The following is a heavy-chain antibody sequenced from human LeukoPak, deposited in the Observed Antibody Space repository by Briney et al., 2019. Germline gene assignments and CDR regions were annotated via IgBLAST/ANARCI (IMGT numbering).Heavy chain of an antibody. V-gene: IGHV4-59*11. D-gene: IGHD4-17*01. CDR3: ARDPTTVTKGLDI. CDR1: GGSISSHY. CDR2: ISSIGIT. J-gene: IGHJ3*02. Sequence: PSETLSLTCTVSGGSISSHYWSWIRQPPGKGLEWIGYISSIGITNYNPSLKSRVTISVDTSKNQFSLKLTSVTAADTAVYFCARDPTTVTKGLDIWGQGTMVTVSS.